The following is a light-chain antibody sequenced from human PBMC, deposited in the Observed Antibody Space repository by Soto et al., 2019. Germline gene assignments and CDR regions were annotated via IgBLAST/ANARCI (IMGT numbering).Light chain of an antibody. CDR3: QQYNSYSWT. J-gene: IGKJ1*01. CDR2: AAS. CDR1: QSISNS. V-gene: IGKV1-5*01. Sequence: DIQMTQSPSSLSASVGDRVTITCRASQSISNSLNWYQQKPGRAPKLLIYAASSLQSGVPSRFSGSGSGTEFTLTISSLQPDDFATYYCQQYNSYSWTFGQGTKVDI.